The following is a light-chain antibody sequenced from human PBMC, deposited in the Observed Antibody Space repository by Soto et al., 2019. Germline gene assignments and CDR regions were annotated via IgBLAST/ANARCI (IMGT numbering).Light chain of an antibody. CDR1: NIGSKS. J-gene: IGLJ2*01. Sequence: ELTQPPSVSVAPGKTARITCGGNNIGSKSVHWYQQKPGQAPVLVIYYDSDRPSGIPERFSGSNSGNTATLTISRVEAGDEADYYCQVWDSSSDHVVFGGGTKVTVL. CDR3: QVWDSSSDHVV. V-gene: IGLV3-21*04. CDR2: YDS.